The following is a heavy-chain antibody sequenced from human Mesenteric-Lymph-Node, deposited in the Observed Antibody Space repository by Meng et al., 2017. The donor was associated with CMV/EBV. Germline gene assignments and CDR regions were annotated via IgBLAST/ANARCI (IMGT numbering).Heavy chain of an antibody. Sequence: YAMHWVRQAPGQRLEWMGWINAGNGNTKYSQKFQGRVTITRDTSASTAYMELSSLRSEDTAVYYCARGLNGGWWNPYYGSGSYPFDYWGQGTLVTVSS. CDR2: INAGNGNT. CDR1: YA. CDR3: ARGLNGGWWNPYYGSGSYPFDY. D-gene: IGHD3-10*01. J-gene: IGHJ4*02. V-gene: IGHV1-3*01.